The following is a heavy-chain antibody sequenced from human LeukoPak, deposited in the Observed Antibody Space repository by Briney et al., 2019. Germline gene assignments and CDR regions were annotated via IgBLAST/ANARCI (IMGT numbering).Heavy chain of an antibody. Sequence: QSGGSLRLSCAASGFSVSRKYMSWVRQTPGKGLEWVSLIYSGDTTYYADSVKGRFTISRDNSKNTLYLQMNSLRAEDTAVYYCASGYTSGAWGQGTLVTVSS. D-gene: IGHD6-19*01. CDR3: ASGYTSGA. CDR1: GFSVSRKY. CDR2: IYSGDTT. V-gene: IGHV3-53*01. J-gene: IGHJ3*01.